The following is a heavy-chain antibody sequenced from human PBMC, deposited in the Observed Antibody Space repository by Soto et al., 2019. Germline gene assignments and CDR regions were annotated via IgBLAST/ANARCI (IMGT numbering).Heavy chain of an antibody. D-gene: IGHD3-3*01. J-gene: IGHJ6*02. Sequence: ASVKVSCKASGYTFTSYAMHWVRQAPGQRLEWMGWINAGNGNTKYSQKFQGRVTITRDTSASTAYMELSSLRSEDTAVYYCARGVRFLEGFLVPYGMDVWGQGTTVTVSS. CDR1: GYTFTSYA. CDR3: ARGVRFLEGFLVPYGMDV. CDR2: INAGNGNT. V-gene: IGHV1-3*01.